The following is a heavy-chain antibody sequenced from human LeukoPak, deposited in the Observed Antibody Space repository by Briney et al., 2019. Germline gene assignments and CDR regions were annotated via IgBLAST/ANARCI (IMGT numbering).Heavy chain of an antibody. D-gene: IGHD6-13*01. CDR3: ARGSSSSWYQAFDI. J-gene: IGHJ3*02. CDR2: INHSGST. Sequence: SETLSLTCAVYGGSFSGHYWSWIRQPPGKGLEWIGEINHSGSTNYNPSLKSRVTISVDTSKNQFSLKLSSVTAADTAVYYCARGSSSSWYQAFDIWGQGTMVTVSS. CDR1: GGSFSGHY. V-gene: IGHV4-34*01.